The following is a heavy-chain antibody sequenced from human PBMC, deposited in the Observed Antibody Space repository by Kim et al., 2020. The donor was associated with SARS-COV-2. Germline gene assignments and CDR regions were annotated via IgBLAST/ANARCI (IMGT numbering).Heavy chain of an antibody. Sequence: ASAKVSCKASGYTFTSYGISWVRQAPGQGLEWMGWISAYNGNTNYAQKLQGRVTMTTDTSTSTAYMELRSLRSDDTAVYYCARVPYYDILTGYPEIWFDPWGQGTLVTVSS. V-gene: IGHV1-18*04. CDR1: GYTFTSYG. J-gene: IGHJ5*02. D-gene: IGHD3-9*01. CDR2: ISAYNGNT. CDR3: ARVPYYDILTGYPEIWFDP.